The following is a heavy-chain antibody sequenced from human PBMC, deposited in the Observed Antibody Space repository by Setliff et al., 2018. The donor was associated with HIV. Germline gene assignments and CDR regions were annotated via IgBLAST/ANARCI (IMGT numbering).Heavy chain of an antibody. CDR2: ISSSSSFI. CDR1: GFTFSTYT. J-gene: IGHJ4*02. D-gene: IGHD3-22*01. Sequence: GGSLRLSCAASGFTFSTYTMNWVRQAPGKGLEWLSSISSSSSFIYYADSVKGRFTISRDDSKNSLYLQMNSLKTEDTAVYYCTRATPDRSGYYYAADYWGQGILVTVSS. CDR3: TRATPDRSGYYYAADY. V-gene: IGHV3-21*04.